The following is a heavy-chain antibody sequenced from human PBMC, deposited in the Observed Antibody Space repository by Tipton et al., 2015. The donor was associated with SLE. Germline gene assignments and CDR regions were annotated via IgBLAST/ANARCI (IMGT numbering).Heavy chain of an antibody. V-gene: IGHV3-30*03. D-gene: IGHD3-16*01. J-gene: IGHJ3*01. CDR1: GFTFSSHW. CDR2: ISKDGTYK. CDR3: ASRNNMGEGFAV. Sequence: SLRLSCAASGFTFSSHWMHWVRQAPGKGLEWVAGISKDGTYKEYADSVKGRCTISRDNSKNTLYLQTDSLRAEDTAVYYCASRNNMGEGFAVWGQGTLVTVSS.